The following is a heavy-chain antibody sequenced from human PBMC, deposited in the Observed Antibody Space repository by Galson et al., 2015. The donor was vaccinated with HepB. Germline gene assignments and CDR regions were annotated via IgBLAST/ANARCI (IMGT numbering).Heavy chain of an antibody. Sequence: SLRLSCAASGFTFGDYAMSWFRQAPGKGLEWVGFIRGKAYGGTTEYAASVKGRFTISRDDSKSIAYLQMNSLKTEDTAVYYCTREMTTVTPWAFDIWGQGTMVTVSS. CDR2: IRGKAYGGTT. V-gene: IGHV3-49*03. CDR1: GFTFGDYA. J-gene: IGHJ3*02. CDR3: TREMTTVTPWAFDI. D-gene: IGHD4-17*01.